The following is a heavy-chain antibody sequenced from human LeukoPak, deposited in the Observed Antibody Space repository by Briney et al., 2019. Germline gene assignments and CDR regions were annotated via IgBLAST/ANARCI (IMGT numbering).Heavy chain of an antibody. CDR2: IYYSGST. CDR1: GGSISSGGYY. CDR3: ARDGDGSGSWGGFDY. Sequence: SETLSLTCTVSGGSISSGGYYWSWIRQHPGKGLEWIGYIYYSGSTYYNPSLKSRVTISVDTSKNQFSLKLSSVTAADTAVYYCARDGDGSGSWGGFDYWGQGTLVTVSS. J-gene: IGHJ4*02. V-gene: IGHV4-31*03. D-gene: IGHD3-10*01.